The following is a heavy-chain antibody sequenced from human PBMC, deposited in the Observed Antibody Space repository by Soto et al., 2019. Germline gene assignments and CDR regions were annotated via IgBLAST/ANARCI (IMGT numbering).Heavy chain of an antibody. J-gene: IGHJ4*02. V-gene: IGHV4-34*01. CDR3: ARVMVRGVNDY. CDR1: GGSFSGYY. Sequence: SETLSLTCAVYGGSFSGYYWSWIRQPPGKGLEWIGEINHSGSTNYNPSLKSRVTISVDTSKNQFSLKLSSVTAADTAVHYCARVMVRGVNDYWGQGTLVTVSS. CDR2: INHSGST. D-gene: IGHD3-10*01.